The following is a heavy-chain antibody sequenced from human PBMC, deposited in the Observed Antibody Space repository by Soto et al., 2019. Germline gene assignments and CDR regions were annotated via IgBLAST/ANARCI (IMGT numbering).Heavy chain of an antibody. CDR3: AKLPGEGAPS. CDR2: IGPDGTDI. CDR1: GFTFGNFW. V-gene: IGHV3-74*01. D-gene: IGHD3-16*01. Sequence: PGVSLKLSCSDSGFTFGNFWIHCVRQAPGKGLEWLSHIGPDGTDIGYADSGKGRFIIARDNARKTVYLQMNSLEAEDTAVYYCAKLPGEGAPSWGQGT. J-gene: IGHJ5*02.